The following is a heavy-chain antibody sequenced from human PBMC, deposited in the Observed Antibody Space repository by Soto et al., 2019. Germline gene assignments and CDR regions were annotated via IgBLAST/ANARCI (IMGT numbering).Heavy chain of an antibody. J-gene: IGHJ4*02. CDR1: GCSLSSYH. CDR3: ARNWFSVAGRYHFDH. Sequence: SELQSLTGNGCGCSLSSYHWSCIRQTPGKGLEWIGYIDYAGSTNYNPSLNSRVSISMETSKKQLSLNLTSVTAADTAVYYCARNWFSVAGRYHFDHWGQGDLVTGSS. CDR2: IDYAGST. D-gene: IGHD6-19*01. V-gene: IGHV4-59*01.